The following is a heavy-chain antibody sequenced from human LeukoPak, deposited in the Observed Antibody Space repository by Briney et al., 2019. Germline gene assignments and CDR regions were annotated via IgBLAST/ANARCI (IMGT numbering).Heavy chain of an antibody. V-gene: IGHV1-2*02. Sequence: ASVKVSCKASGYTFTSYYMHWVRQAPGQGLEWMGWINPNSGGTNYAQKFQGRVTMTRDTSISTAYMELSRLRSDDTAVYYCARDLRNSGWSRDNWFDPWGQGTLVTVSS. CDR2: INPNSGGT. CDR3: ARDLRNSGWSRDNWFDP. CDR1: GYTFTSYY. J-gene: IGHJ5*02. D-gene: IGHD6-19*01.